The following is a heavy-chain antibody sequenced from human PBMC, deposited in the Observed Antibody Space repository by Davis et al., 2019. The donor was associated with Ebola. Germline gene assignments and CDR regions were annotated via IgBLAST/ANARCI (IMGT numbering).Heavy chain of an antibody. J-gene: IGHJ6*02. CDR3: ARSKSTLSVLYYYYGMDV. Sequence: ASSVTVSCKASVGTFSSYAISWVRQAPGQRLEWMGGIILIFGTANYAQKFQGRVTITADKSTSTAYMELSSLRSEDTAVYYCARSKSTLSVLYYYYGMDVWGQGTTVTVSS. CDR1: VGTFSSYA. V-gene: IGHV1-69*06. D-gene: IGHD2/OR15-2a*01. CDR2: IILIFGTA.